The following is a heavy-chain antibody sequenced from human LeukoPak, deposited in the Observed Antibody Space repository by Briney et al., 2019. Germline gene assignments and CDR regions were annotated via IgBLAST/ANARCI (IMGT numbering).Heavy chain of an antibody. Sequence: GGSLRLSCAASGFTFSSYAMSWVRQAPGKVLEWVSAISGSGGSTYYADSVKGRFTISRDNSKNTLYLQMNSLRAEDTAVYYCAKDPQMTTVTSWFDPWGQGTLVTVSS. CDR3: AKDPQMTTVTSWFDP. V-gene: IGHV3-23*01. D-gene: IGHD4-17*01. J-gene: IGHJ5*02. CDR2: ISGSGGST. CDR1: GFTFSSYA.